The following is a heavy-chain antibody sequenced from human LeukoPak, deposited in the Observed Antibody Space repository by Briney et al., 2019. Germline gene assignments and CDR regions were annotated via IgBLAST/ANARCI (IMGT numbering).Heavy chain of an antibody. D-gene: IGHD3-10*01. Sequence: GESLKISCKGSGYSFTSYWIGWVRQMPGKGLEWMGIIYPGDSDTRYRPSFQGQVTFSADRPISTAYLQWSSLKASDTARYYCARLGGDLAPFDPWGQGTLVTVSS. CDR3: ARLGGDLAPFDP. CDR1: GYSFTSYW. CDR2: IYPGDSDT. J-gene: IGHJ5*02. V-gene: IGHV5-51*01.